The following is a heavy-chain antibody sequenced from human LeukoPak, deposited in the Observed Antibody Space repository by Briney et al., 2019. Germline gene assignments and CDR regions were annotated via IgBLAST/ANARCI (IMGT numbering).Heavy chain of an antibody. CDR1: GGSISSYY. D-gene: IGHD3-22*01. J-gene: IGHJ3*02. CDR3: AREGCVYDSSGYYSAFDI. Sequence: TPSETLSLTCTVSGGSISSYYWSWIRQPPGKGLEWIGYIYYSGSTNYNPSLKSRVTISVDTSKNQFSLKLSSVTAADTAVYYCAREGCVYDSSGYYSAFDIWGQGTIVTVSS. V-gene: IGHV4-59*01. CDR2: IYYSGST.